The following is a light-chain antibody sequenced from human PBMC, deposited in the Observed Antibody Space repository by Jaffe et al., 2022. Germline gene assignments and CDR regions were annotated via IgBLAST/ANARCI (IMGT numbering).Light chain of an antibody. CDR1: QSVSGRY. CDR3: QQYGNSPLYT. J-gene: IGKJ2*01. V-gene: IGKV3-20*01. CDR2: DAS. Sequence: EIVLTQSPGTLSLSPGERATLSCRASQSVSGRYLAWYQQKPGQAPRLLIFDASSRATAIPDRFSGSGSGADFTLTISRLEPEDFAVYYCQQYGNSPLYTFGQGTKLEIK.